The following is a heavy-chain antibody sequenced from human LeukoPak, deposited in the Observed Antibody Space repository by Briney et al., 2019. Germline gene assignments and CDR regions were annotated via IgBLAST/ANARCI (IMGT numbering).Heavy chain of an antibody. CDR2: INTNTGNP. D-gene: IGHD6-19*01. Sequence: GASVKVSCKASGYTFTTYAMNWVRQAPGQGLEWMGWINTNTGNPTYAQGFTGRFVFSLDTSVSTAYLQISSLKAEDTAVYYCARGLYSSGWGYAFDIWGQGTMVTVSS. CDR3: ARGLYSSGWGYAFDI. CDR1: GYTFTTYA. J-gene: IGHJ3*02. V-gene: IGHV7-4-1*02.